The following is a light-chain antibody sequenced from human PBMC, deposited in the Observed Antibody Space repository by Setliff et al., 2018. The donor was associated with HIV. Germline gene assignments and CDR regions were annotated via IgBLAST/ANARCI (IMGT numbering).Light chain of an antibody. CDR1: SSDIGGYTY. CDR3: SSYTRSSSYV. CDR2: EVS. V-gene: IGLV2-14*01. Sequence: QSVLTQPASVSGSPGQSITISCTGTSSDIGGYTYVSWYQQHPGKAPKLIIFEVSHRPSGVSNRFSGSKSGFTASLTISGLQAEDEADYYCSSYTRSSSYVFGTGTRSPS. J-gene: IGLJ1*01.